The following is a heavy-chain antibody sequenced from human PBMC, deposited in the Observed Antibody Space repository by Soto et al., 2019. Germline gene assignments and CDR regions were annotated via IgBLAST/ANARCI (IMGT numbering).Heavy chain of an antibody. CDR3: ARAVGGIWGSYRYTYFDY. V-gene: IGHV1-3*01. D-gene: IGHD3-16*02. Sequence: ASVKVSCKASGYTFTSYAMHWVRQAPGQRLEWMGWINAGNGNTKYSQKFQGRVTITRDTSASTAYMELSSLRSEDTAVYYCARAVGGIWGSYRYTYFDYWGQGTLVTVSS. CDR2: INAGNGNT. CDR1: GYTFTSYA. J-gene: IGHJ4*02.